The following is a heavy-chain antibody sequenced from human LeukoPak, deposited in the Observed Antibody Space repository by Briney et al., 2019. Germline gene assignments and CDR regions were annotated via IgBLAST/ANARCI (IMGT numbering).Heavy chain of an antibody. CDR3: ARDQYYYDSSGHIAKYFQH. CDR1: GFTFSSYE. Sequence: GGSLRLSCAASGFTFSSYEMNWVRQAPGKGLEWVSYISSSGSTIYYADSVKGRFTISRDNAKNSLYLQMNSLRAEDTAVYYCARDQYYYDSSGHIAKYFQHWGQGTLVTVSS. CDR2: ISSSGSTI. D-gene: IGHD3-22*01. V-gene: IGHV3-48*03. J-gene: IGHJ1*01.